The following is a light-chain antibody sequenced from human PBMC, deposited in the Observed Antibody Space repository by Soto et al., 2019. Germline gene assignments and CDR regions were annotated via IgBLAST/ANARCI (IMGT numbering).Light chain of an antibody. Sequence: QSVLTQPASVPGSPGQSITISCTGTSSDVGGYNYVSWYQQHPGKAPKLMIYDVSNRPSGVSSRFSGSKSGNTASLTISGLQAEDEADYYCSSYTSSSTLVFGTGTKLTVL. J-gene: IGLJ1*01. V-gene: IGLV2-14*01. CDR1: SSDVGGYNY. CDR2: DVS. CDR3: SSYTSSSTLV.